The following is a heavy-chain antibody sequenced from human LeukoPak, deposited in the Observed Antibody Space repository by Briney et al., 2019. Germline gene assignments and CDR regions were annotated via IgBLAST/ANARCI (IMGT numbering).Heavy chain of an antibody. Sequence: PGGSLRLSCAVYGLTFRDYAMTWVRQAPGKGPEWVSSIGGNGTYTYYADSVTGRFTVSRDNSNDMLYLQMNSLRAEDTAVYFCTKVAGFGYYFDYWGHGALVTVSS. D-gene: IGHD3-10*01. CDR2: IGGNGTYT. J-gene: IGHJ4*01. V-gene: IGHV3-23*01. CDR1: GLTFRDYA. CDR3: TKVAGFGYYFDY.